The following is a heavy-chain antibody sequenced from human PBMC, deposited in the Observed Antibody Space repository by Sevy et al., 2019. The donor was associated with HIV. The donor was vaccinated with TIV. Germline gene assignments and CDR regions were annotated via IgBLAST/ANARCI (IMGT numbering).Heavy chain of an antibody. CDR2: VSDDGIKD. Sequence: GGCLRLSCTASEFTFSDYAMHWVRQTPAKGLEWVAIVSDDGIKDDYADSVKGRFAISRDNSRSTLYLQMNSLTPDDTAVYFCVKEATAHFRIRFCFGDNCFYNWFDTWGQGVLVTVSS. D-gene: IGHD4-17*01. CDR3: VKEATAHFRIRFCFGDNCFYNWFDT. CDR1: EFTFSDYA. J-gene: IGHJ5*02. V-gene: IGHV3-30*09.